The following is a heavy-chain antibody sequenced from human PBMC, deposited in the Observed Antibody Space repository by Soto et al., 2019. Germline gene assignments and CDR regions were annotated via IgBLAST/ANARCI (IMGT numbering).Heavy chain of an antibody. CDR1: GYTFTSYG. CDR3: ASSDRSGFGFDY. D-gene: IGHD3-22*01. V-gene: IGHV1-18*01. Sequence: XSVKVSFKASGYTFTSYGISLVRQAPGQGLEWMGWISAYNGNTNYAQKLQGRVTINPDTSKNQFSLQLNSVTPEDTALYYCASSDRSGFGFDYWGQGTLVTVSS. CDR2: ISAYNGNT. J-gene: IGHJ4*02.